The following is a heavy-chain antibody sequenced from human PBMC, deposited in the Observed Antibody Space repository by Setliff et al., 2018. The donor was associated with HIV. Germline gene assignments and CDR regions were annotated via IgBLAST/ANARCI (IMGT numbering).Heavy chain of an antibody. CDR1: GFTFSGSP. D-gene: IGHD6-13*01. J-gene: IGHJ4*02. Sequence: GGSLRLSCAASGFTFSGSPLHWVRQASGKGLEWVGRILDKANGYATAYAAPVKGRFTISRDDSKSTVYLQMNSLKTEDTAVYYCTTWQAGNDYWGQGTLVTVSS. CDR2: ILDKANGYAT. CDR3: TTWQAGNDY. V-gene: IGHV3-73*01.